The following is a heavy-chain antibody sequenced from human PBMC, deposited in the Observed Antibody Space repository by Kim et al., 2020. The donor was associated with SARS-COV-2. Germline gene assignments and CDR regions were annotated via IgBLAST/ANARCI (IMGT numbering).Heavy chain of an antibody. Sequence: ASVKVSCKASGYNFKNSYMHWVRQAPGQGLEWMGVINLNNGDTHLAQQFRGRVTLTRDTSTSTVYVHLISLIFEDTAMYYCARAGPPFDYWGQGTLVTVSS. CDR3: ARAGPPFDY. CDR1: GYNFKNSY. CDR2: INLNNGDT. J-gene: IGHJ4*02. V-gene: IGHV1-46*02.